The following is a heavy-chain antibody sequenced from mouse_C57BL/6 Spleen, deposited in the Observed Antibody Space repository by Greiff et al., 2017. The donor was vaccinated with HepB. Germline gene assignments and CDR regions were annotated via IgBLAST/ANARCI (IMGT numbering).Heavy chain of an antibody. CDR2: FYPGSGSI. J-gene: IGHJ2*01. CDR3: ARHEASMGLRPHYFDY. V-gene: IGHV1-62-2*01. CDR1: GYTFTEYT. Sequence: VKLVESGAELVKPGASVKLSCKASGYTFTEYTIHWVKQRSGQGLEWIGWFYPGSGSIKYNEKFKDKATLTADKSSSTVYMELSRLTSEDSAVYFCARHEASMGLRPHYFDYWGQGTTLTVSS. D-gene: IGHD2-4*01.